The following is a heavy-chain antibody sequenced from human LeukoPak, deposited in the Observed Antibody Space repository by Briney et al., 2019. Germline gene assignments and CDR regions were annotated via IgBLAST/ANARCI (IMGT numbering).Heavy chain of an antibody. V-gene: IGHV4-31*03. J-gene: IGHJ6*02. CDR2: IYYSGST. D-gene: IGHD2-2*01. CDR1: GGSISSGGYY. Sequence: SETLSLTCTVSGGSISSGGYYWSWIRQHPGKGREWIGYIYYSGSTYYNPSLKSRVTISVDTSKNQFSLKLSSVTAADTAVYYCARGPAANFYYYYGMDVWGQGTTVTVSS. CDR3: ARGPAANFYYYYGMDV.